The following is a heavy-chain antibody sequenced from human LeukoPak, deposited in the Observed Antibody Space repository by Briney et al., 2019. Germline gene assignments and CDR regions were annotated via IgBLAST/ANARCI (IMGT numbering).Heavy chain of an antibody. V-gene: IGHV3-7*01. CDR3: ARLPVEMATKAKFYYFDY. CDR2: IKQDGSEK. J-gene: IGHJ4*02. D-gene: IGHD5-24*01. CDR1: GFTFSSYS. Sequence: GGSLRLSCAASGFTFSSYSMNWVRQAPGKGLEWVANIKQDGSEKYYVDSVKGRFTISRDNAKNSLYLQMNSLRAEDTAVYYCARLPVEMATKAKFYYFDYWGQGTLVTVSS.